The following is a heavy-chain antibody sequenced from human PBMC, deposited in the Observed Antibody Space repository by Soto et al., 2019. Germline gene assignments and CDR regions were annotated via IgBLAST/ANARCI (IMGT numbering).Heavy chain of an antibody. J-gene: IGHJ4*02. V-gene: IGHV2-5*02. CDR3: AHRLFDYDSSGYYYDYFSC. D-gene: IGHD3-22*01. Sequence: SGPTLVNPTQTLTLTCTVSGFSLSTSGVGVDWIRQPPGKTLEWLTLIYWDDDKRYSPSLKSRLTITKDTSKNKVVLTMTKMDPVDTATYYCAHRLFDYDSSGYYYDYFSCSAQRTLVPVSS. CDR2: IYWDDDK. CDR1: GFSLSTSGVG.